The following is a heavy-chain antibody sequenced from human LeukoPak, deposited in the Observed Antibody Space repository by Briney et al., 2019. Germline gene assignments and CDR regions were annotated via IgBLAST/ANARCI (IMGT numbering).Heavy chain of an antibody. CDR1: GFSFGSYG. CDR2: ISYDGSNK. J-gene: IGHJ6*02. Sequence: GGSLRLSCAASGFSFGSYGLNWVRQAPGKGLEWVAVISYDGSNKYYADSVKGRFTISRDNSKNTLYLQMNSLIAEDTAVYYCARSNGSSGWYYYYYGMDVWGQGTTVTVSS. V-gene: IGHV3-30*03. CDR3: ARSNGSSGWYYYYYGMDV. D-gene: IGHD6-19*01.